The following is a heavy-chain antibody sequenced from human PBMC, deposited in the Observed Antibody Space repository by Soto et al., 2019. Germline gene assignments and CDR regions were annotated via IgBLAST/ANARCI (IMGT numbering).Heavy chain of an antibody. J-gene: IGHJ4*02. CDR3: ATEGGKREWDY. D-gene: IGHD3-3*01. Sequence: ASVKVSCKVPGYTLPELSMHWGRQAPGKGLERMGGFDPEDGETIYAQKFQGRVTMTEDTSTDTAYMELSSLRSEDTAVYYCATEGGKREWDYWGQGTLVTVSS. CDR2: FDPEDGET. CDR1: GYTLPELS. V-gene: IGHV1-24*01.